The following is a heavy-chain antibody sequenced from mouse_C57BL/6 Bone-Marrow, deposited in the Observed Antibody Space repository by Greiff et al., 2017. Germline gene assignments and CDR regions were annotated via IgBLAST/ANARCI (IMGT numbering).Heavy chain of an antibody. CDR3: ARTLYYYGTPFAY. CDR2: IWWYDDK. Sequence: QVTLKESGPGILQPSQTLSLTCSFSGFSLSTFGMGVGWIRQPSGKGLEWLAPIWWYDDKYYNPALKSRLTISKDTSNNQVFLKIANVDTADTATYYCARTLYYYGTPFAYWGQGTLVTVSA. CDR1: GFSLSTFGMG. V-gene: IGHV8-8*01. J-gene: IGHJ3*01. D-gene: IGHD1-1*01.